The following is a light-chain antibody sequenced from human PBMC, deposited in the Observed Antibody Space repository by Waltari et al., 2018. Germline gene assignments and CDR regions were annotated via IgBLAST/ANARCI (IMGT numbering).Light chain of an antibody. CDR3: ATWDDSLNGRVV. V-gene: IGLV1-44*01. Sequence: QSVLTQPPSASGTPGQRVTIPRSGSSSNVGINPLTWYQHLPATAPKLLINSYKQRPSGVPDRFSGSKSGTSASLAISGLQSEDEADYYCATWDDSLNGRVVFGGGTKLTVL. CDR2: SYK. CDR1: SSNVGINP. J-gene: IGLJ3*02.